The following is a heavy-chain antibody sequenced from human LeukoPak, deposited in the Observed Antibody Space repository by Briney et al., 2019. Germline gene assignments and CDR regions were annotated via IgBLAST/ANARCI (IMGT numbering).Heavy chain of an antibody. CDR2: IYSGGST. J-gene: IGHJ4*02. V-gene: IGHV3-53*01. Sequence: GGSLRLSCAASGFTVSSNYMSWVRQAPGKGLEWVSVIYSGGSTYYADSVKGRFTTSRDNAKNSLYLQMNSLRDEDTAVYYCARGTTVLDYWGQGTLVTVSS. CDR1: GFTVSSNY. D-gene: IGHD1-1*01. CDR3: ARGTTVLDY.